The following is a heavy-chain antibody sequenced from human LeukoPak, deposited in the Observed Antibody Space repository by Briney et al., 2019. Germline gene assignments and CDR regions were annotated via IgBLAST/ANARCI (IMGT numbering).Heavy chain of an antibody. CDR3: ARAYSSSWYFNWFDP. J-gene: IGHJ5*02. V-gene: IGHV4-38-2*02. CDR1: GYSISSGYY. CDR2: IYNSGST. D-gene: IGHD6-13*01. Sequence: SETLSLTCTVSGYSISSGYYWGWIRQPPGKGLEWIGTIYNSGSTYYNASLESRVTISVDTSKNQFSLKLSSVTAADTAVYYCARAYSSSWYFNWFDPWGQGTLVTVSS.